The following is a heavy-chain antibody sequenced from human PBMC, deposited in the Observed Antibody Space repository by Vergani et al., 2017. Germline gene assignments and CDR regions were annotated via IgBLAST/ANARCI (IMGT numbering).Heavy chain of an antibody. CDR3: ARDFGEFGVVTTPNWFDP. D-gene: IGHD3-3*01. V-gene: IGHV4-39*07. CDR1: GGSISSSSYY. CDR2: IYYSGST. Sequence: QLQLQESGPGLVKPSETLSLTCTVSGGSISSSSYYWGWIRQPPGKGLEWIGSIYYSGSTYYNPSLKSRVTISVDTSKNQFSLKLSSVTAADTAVYYCARDFGEFGVVTTPNWFDPWAREPWSPSPQ. J-gene: IGHJ5*02.